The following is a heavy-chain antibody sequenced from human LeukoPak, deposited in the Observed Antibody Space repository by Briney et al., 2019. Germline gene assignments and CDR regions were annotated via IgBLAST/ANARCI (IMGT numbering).Heavy chain of an antibody. CDR1: GGSISGSH. D-gene: IGHD2-21*02. CDR3: ARTGGDCSSGLCYYAMDV. V-gene: IGHV4-59*01. J-gene: IGHJ6*02. Sequence: SETLSLTCLVSGGSISGSHWSWIRQPPGKGLEWIGYIHYTGSTDYNPSPRSRVTLSLDMSKNQFSLRLSSVTAADTAVYYCARTGGDCSSGLCYYAMDVWGQGTTVTVS. CDR2: IHYTGST.